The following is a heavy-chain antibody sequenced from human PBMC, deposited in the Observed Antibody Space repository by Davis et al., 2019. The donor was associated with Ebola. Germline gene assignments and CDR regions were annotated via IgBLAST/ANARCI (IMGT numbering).Heavy chain of an antibody. CDR1: GGSISSCNW. CDR2: IYHSGIT. Sequence: MPSETLSLTCAVSGGSISSCNWWCCVRAPPGQRLEWIGEIYHSGITYYTPSLKSRVTMSIDKSKNQFSLKLKSVTAADTAVYYCGRLTVVVEPADIVWFGPWGQGTLVTVSS. V-gene: IGHV4-4*02. D-gene: IGHD2-2*02. J-gene: IGHJ5*02. CDR3: GRLTVVVEPADIVWFGP.